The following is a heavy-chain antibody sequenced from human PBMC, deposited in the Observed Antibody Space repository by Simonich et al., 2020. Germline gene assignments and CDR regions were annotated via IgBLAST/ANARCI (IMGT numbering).Heavy chain of an antibody. CDR3: TRFDYYGSGSYYFDY. V-gene: IGHV3-73*02. J-gene: IGHJ4*02. CDR2: IRSKANSYAT. D-gene: IGHD3-10*01. Sequence: EVQLVESGGGLVQPGGSLKLSCAASGFTFSGSAMHWVRQASGKGLEWVGRIRSKANSYATAYAASGKGRFTISRDDSKNTAYLQMNSLKTEDTAGYYCTRFDYYGSGSYYFDYWGQGTLVTVSS. CDR1: GFTFSGSA.